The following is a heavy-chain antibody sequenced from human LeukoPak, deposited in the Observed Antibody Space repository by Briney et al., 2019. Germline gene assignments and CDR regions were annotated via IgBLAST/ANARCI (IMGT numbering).Heavy chain of an antibody. CDR3: ARLLEPATVYYMDV. Sequence: PGGSLRLSCEASGFTFSSYSMTWVRQAPGKGLEWVAFISSMSGRYIYYAESLKGRFTISRDNARNSLYLQMNSLRADDTAVYYGARLLEPATVYYMDVWGKGTTVTISS. CDR2: ISSMSGRYI. J-gene: IGHJ6*03. CDR1: GFTFSSYS. D-gene: IGHD5-24*01. V-gene: IGHV3-21*01.